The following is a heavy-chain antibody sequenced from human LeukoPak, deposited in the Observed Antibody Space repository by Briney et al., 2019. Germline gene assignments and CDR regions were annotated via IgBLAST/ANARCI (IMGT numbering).Heavy chain of an antibody. Sequence: EASVKVSCKASGFTFTSSAVQWVRQARGQRLEWIGWIVVGSGNTNHAQKFQERVTITRDMSTSTAYMELSSLRSEDTAVYYCAAGPTYGDYDYWGQGTLVTVSS. CDR2: IVVGSGNT. J-gene: IGHJ4*02. D-gene: IGHD4-17*01. CDR3: AAGPTYGDYDY. CDR1: GFTFTSSA. V-gene: IGHV1-58*01.